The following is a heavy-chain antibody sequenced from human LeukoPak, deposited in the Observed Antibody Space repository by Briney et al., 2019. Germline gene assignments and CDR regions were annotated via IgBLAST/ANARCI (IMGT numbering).Heavy chain of an antibody. CDR3: ARDHHRRLYDSQARDTFDI. J-gene: IGHJ3*02. CDR1: GFTFSSYE. D-gene: IGHD3-22*01. Sequence: GGSLRLSCAASGFTFSSYEMNWVRQAPGKGLEWVSYISSSSSTIYYADSVKGRFTISRDNAKNSLYLQMNSLRAEDTAVYYCARDHHRRLYDSQARDTFDIWGQGTMVTVSS. V-gene: IGHV3-48*01. CDR2: ISSSSSTI.